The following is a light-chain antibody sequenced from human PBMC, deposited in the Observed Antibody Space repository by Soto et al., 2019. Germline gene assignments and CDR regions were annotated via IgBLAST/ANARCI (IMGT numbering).Light chain of an antibody. V-gene: IGLV2-23*01. CDR2: EGS. CDR3: CSYAGSQTYV. CDR1: SSDVGSYNL. J-gene: IGLJ1*01. Sequence: QSVLTQPASVSGSPGQSITISCTGTSSDVGSYNLVSWYQQHPGKAPKLMIYEGSKRPSGVSNRFSGSNSGNTASLTISGLQAEDEADYYCCSYAGSQTYVFGTGTKVTVL.